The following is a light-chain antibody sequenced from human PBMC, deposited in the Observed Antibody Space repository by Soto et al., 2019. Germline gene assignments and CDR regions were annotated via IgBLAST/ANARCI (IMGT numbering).Light chain of an antibody. V-gene: IGLV3-1*01. CDR2: QDT. Sequence: SYELTQPPSVSVSPGQTASITCSGDKLGDKYICWFQQKPGQSPVLVIYQDTKRPSGIPERFSGSNSGTTGTLTISGTQAMDEADYYCQAWDSDTHVVFGGGTKLTVL. J-gene: IGLJ2*01. CDR3: QAWDSDTHVV. CDR1: KLGDKY.